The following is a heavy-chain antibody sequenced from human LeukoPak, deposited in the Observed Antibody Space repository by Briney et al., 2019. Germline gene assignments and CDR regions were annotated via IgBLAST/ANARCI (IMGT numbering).Heavy chain of an antibody. CDR2: IYTSGST. D-gene: IGHD3-22*01. CDR3: ARRPMRTAFDY. V-gene: IGHV4-4*07. CDR1: GGSISSYY. J-gene: IGHJ4*02. Sequence: SETLSLTCTVSGGSISSYYWSWIRQPAGKGLEWIGRIYTSGSTNYNPSLKSRATISVDTSKNQFSLKLSSVTAADTAVYYCARRPMRTAFDYWGQGTLVTVSS.